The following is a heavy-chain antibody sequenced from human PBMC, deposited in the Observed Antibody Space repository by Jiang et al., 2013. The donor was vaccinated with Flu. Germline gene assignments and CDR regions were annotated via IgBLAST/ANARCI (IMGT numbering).Heavy chain of an antibody. CDR3: ASVSVSEAAAAPFDY. V-gene: IGHV3-30*01. Sequence: VQLVESGGGVVQPGRSLRLSCAASGFTFSTYSMHWVRQAPGKGLEWVAVISYDGSNKYYADSVKGRFTISRDNSRNTLYLHMDTLRTEDTAMYYCASVSVSEAAAAPFDYWGQGTLVTVSS. CDR1: GFTFSTYS. CDR2: ISYDGSNK. J-gene: IGHJ4*02. D-gene: IGHD6-13*01.